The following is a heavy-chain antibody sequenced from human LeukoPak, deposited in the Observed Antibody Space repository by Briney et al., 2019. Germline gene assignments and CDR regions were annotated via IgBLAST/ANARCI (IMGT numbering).Heavy chain of an antibody. J-gene: IGHJ5*02. V-gene: IGHV1-2*02. Sequence: GASVKVSCKASGYTFTNYYMHWVRQAPGQGLEWMGWIKPNSGGTNYAQKFQGRVTMTRDTSISTAYMELSRLRSDDTAVYYCARVPGLTGYYNGWFDPWGQGTLVTVSS. CDR2: IKPNSGGT. CDR3: ARVPGLTGYYNGWFDP. CDR1: GYTFTNYY. D-gene: IGHD3-9*01.